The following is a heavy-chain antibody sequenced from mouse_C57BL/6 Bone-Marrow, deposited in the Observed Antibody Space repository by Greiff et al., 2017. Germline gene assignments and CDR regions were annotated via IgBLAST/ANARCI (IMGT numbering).Heavy chain of an antibody. V-gene: IGHV1-69*01. J-gene: IGHJ2*01. CDR3: ARGLFDD. Sequence: QVQLKQPGAELVMPGASVKLSCKASGYTFTSYWMHWVKQRPGQGLEWIGEIDPSDSYTNYNQKFKGKSTLTVDKSSSTAYMQLSSLTSEDSAVYYCARGLFDDWGQGTTLTVSS. CDR2: IDPSDSYT. CDR1: GYTFTSYW.